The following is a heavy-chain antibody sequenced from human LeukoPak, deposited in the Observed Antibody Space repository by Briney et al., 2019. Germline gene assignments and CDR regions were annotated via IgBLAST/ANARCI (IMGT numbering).Heavy chain of an antibody. V-gene: IGHV3-23*01. CDR1: GFTFSSYA. D-gene: IGHD3-10*01. CDR2: ISGSGGST. J-gene: IGHJ4*02. Sequence: PGGSLRLSCAASGFTFSSYAMSWVRQAPGKGLEWVSAISGSGGSTYYADSVKSRFTISRDNSKNTLYLQMNSLRDEDTAVYYCARDGITVVRGVTVFDSWGQGKLVTVSS. CDR3: ARDGITVVRGVTVFDS.